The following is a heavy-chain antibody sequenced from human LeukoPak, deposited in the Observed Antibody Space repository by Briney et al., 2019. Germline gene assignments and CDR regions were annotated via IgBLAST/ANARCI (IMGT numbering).Heavy chain of an antibody. CDR1: GFTFSAYW. J-gene: IGHJ4*02. V-gene: IGHV3-74*01. CDR3: ARVEVGAQKFDY. Sequence: GGSLRLSCAASGFTFSAYWMHWVRQAPGKGLVWVSRINTDGSSPTYAASVKGRFTISRDNSKNTLYLQMNSLRAEDTAVYYCARVEVGAQKFDYWGQGTLVTVSS. CDR2: INTDGSSP. D-gene: IGHD1-26*01.